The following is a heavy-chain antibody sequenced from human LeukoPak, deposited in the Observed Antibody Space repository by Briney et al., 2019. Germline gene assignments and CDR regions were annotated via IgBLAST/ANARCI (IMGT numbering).Heavy chain of an antibody. V-gene: IGHV4-34*01. D-gene: IGHD1-26*01. CDR2: INHSGST. J-gene: IGHJ4*02. CDR1: GGSFSGYY. Sequence: SETLSLTCAVYGGSFSGYYWNWIRQPPGKGLEWIGEINHSGSTNYNPSLKSRVTISADTSKNQFSLKLTSVTAAGTAVYYCARAIEVGAMTPFDYWGQGTLVTVSS. CDR3: ARAIEVGAMTPFDY.